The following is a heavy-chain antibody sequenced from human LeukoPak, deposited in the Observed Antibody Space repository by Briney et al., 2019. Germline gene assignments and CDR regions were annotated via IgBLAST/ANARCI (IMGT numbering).Heavy chain of an antibody. Sequence: GGSLRLSCAASGITFSSYWMHWVRQAPGKGLVWVSRISRDGSSTSYADSVKGRFTISRDNSKNTLYLQMNSLRAEDTAVYYCAKDPTSSGYYPHFDYWGQGTLVTVSS. CDR1: GITFSSYW. V-gene: IGHV3-74*01. J-gene: IGHJ4*02. D-gene: IGHD3-22*01. CDR3: AKDPTSSGYYPHFDY. CDR2: ISRDGSST.